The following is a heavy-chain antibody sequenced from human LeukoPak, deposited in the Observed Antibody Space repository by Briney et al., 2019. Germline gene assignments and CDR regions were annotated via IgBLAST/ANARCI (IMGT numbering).Heavy chain of an antibody. CDR1: GFTFSDYY. CDR2: ISGSSTYI. CDR3: AREMIGRDYGMDV. V-gene: IGHV3-11*06. Sequence: PGGSLRLSCAASGFTFSDYYMSWIRQAPGKGLEWVSSISGSSTYIYYADSVKGRLTIARDNAKNSLYLQMNSLRAADTAVYYCAREMIGRDYGMDVWGQGTTVTVSS. D-gene: IGHD3-22*01. J-gene: IGHJ6*02.